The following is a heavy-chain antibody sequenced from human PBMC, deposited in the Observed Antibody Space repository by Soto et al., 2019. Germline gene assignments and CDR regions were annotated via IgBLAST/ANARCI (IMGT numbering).Heavy chain of an antibody. CDR2: IYPSDSDT. Sequence: GESLKISCRVSGGTFTVYWIGWVRQMPGKGLEWMGIIYPSDSDTRYSPSFQGQVTISADQSINTAYLQWDSLKASDTAIYYCARPANTVADHFDLWGQGTPVPVPS. D-gene: IGHD4-17*01. CDR3: ARPANTVADHFDL. J-gene: IGHJ4*02. V-gene: IGHV5-51*01. CDR1: GGTFTVYW.